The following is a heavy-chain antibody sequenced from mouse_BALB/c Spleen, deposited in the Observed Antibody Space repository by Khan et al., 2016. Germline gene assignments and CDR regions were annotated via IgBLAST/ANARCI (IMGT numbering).Heavy chain of an antibody. V-gene: IGHV1-18*01. Sequence: VRLLQSGPELVKPGASVKITCKASGYTFTDYNMDWVKQSHGKSIEWIGDINPNNGGTVYNKRFKGKATSNVEKSTSTAYMELRSLTSEDTAFYFCSIFYDAYYVSMVYWVQGTSVTVSS. CDR1: GYTFTDYN. D-gene: IGHD2-3*01. CDR3: SIFYDAYYVSMVY. J-gene: IGHJ4*01. CDR2: INPNNGGT.